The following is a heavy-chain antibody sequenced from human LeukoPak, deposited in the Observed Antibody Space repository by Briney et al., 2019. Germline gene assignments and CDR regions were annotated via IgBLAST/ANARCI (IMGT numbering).Heavy chain of an antibody. V-gene: IGHV3-21*01. Sequence: PGGSLRLSCAASGFTFSSYNMNWVRQAPGKGLEWVSSISGPSIYISYADSVKGRFTISRDNAKNSLYLQMNSLRAEDTAVYYWARDAGDYYYDSSGYYYNAFDIWGQGTMVTVSS. CDR1: GFTFSSYN. CDR3: ARDAGDYYYDSSGYYYNAFDI. J-gene: IGHJ3*02. D-gene: IGHD3-22*01. CDR2: ISGPSIYI.